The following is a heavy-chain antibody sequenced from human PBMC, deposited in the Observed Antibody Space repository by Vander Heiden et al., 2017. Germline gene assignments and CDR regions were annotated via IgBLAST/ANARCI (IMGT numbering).Heavy chain of an antibody. CDR1: GGSSSSGGYY. CDR2: IYYSGST. CDR3: ARGYCSSTSCYTGRGYYFDY. J-gene: IGHJ4*02. V-gene: IGHV4-31*03. Sequence: QVQLQESGPGLVKPSQTLSLTCTVSGGSSSSGGYYWSWIRQHPGKGLEWIGYIYYSGSTYYNPSLKSRVTISADTSKNQFSLKLSSVTAADTAVYYCARGYCSSTSCYTGRGYYFDYWGQGTLVTVSS. D-gene: IGHD2-2*02.